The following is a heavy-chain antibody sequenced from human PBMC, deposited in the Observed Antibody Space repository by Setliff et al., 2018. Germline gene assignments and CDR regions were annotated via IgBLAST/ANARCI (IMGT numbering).Heavy chain of an antibody. CDR1: GDSISSGSYY. J-gene: IGHJ6*03. D-gene: IGHD3-3*01. CDR3: ARGPPSYDFWSGYYVSNYYMDV. V-gene: IGHV4-61*09. Sequence: SETLSLTCTVSGDSISSGSYYWTWIRQPAGKGLEWIGHFHTGGSTYYNPSLKSRVTISVDTSKNQFSLKLSSVTAADTAVYYCARGPPSYDFWSGYYVSNYYMDVWGKGTTVTVSS. CDR2: FHTGGST.